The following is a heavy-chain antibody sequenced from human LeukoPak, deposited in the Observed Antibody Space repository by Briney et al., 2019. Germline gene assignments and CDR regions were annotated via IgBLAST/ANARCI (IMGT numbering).Heavy chain of an antibody. J-gene: IGHJ4*02. CDR2: ISYDGSNK. Sequence: GGSLRLSCAASGFTFSSYGMHWVRQAPGKGLEWVAVISYDGSNKYYADSVKGRFTISRDNSKNTLYLQMNSLRAEDTAVYYCAKDPVGGSGSNFFDYWGQGTLVTVSS. CDR1: GFTFSSYG. V-gene: IGHV3-30*18. CDR3: AKDPVGGSGSNFFDY. D-gene: IGHD3-10*01.